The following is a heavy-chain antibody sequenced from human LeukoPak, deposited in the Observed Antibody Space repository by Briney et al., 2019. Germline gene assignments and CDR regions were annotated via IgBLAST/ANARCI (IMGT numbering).Heavy chain of an antibody. D-gene: IGHD3-16*02. CDR2: IIPIFGTA. Sequence: SVKVSCKASGGTFSSYAISWVRQAPGQGLEWMGGIIPIFGTANYAQKFQGRVTITADESTSTAYMKLSSLRSEDTAVYYCARDPRVSDYVWGSYHWFDPWGQGTLVTVSS. CDR3: ARDPRVSDYVWGSYHWFDP. V-gene: IGHV1-69*13. J-gene: IGHJ5*02. CDR1: GGTFSSYA.